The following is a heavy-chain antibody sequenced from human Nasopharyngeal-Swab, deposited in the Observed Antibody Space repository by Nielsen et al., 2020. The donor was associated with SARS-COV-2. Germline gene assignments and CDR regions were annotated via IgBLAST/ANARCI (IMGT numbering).Heavy chain of an antibody. Sequence: SETLSLTCTVSGGSISSYYWSWILQPPGKGLEWIGCVDYSGSTNYKPSLKSRVTISVDTSKNQFSLNLSSVTAADTAVYYCGRGACSITTCYENVDVWGQGTTVTVSS. J-gene: IGHJ6*02. D-gene: IGHD2-2*01. CDR3: GRGACSITTCYENVDV. V-gene: IGHV4-59*13. CDR1: GGSISSYY. CDR2: VDYSGST.